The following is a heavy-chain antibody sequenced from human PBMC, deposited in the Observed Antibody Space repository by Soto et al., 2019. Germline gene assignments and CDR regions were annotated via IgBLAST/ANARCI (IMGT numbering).Heavy chain of an antibody. V-gene: IGHV3-15*01. D-gene: IGHD3-3*01. CDR3: ATAVKIWGIFGVVIRPRDGMDV. CDR1: GFTFSNAW. Sequence: GGSLRLSCAASGFTFSNAWMTWVRQAPGKGLEWVGRIKSKTDGGTTDYAAPVKGRFTISRDDSKNTLWLQMNSLKTEDTAVYFCATAVKIWGIFGVVIRPRDGMDVWGQGTTVTVSS. J-gene: IGHJ6*02. CDR2: IKSKTDGGTT.